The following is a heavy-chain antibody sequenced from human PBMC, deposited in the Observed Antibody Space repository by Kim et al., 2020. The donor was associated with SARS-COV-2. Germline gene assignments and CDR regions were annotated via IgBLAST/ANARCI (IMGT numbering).Heavy chain of an antibody. CDR2: FYHSGGS. J-gene: IGHJ2*01. D-gene: IGHD6-13*01. CDR3: ARGYSSSWSGGRFFGL. Sequence: ETLSLTCTVSGASISSYYWSWIRQPPGKGLEWIAYFYHSGGSNYNPSLKSRVTMSIDTTKNQLSLKLSSVTAADTAIYFCARGYSSSWSGGRFFGLWGR. CDR1: GASISSYY. V-gene: IGHV4-59*01.